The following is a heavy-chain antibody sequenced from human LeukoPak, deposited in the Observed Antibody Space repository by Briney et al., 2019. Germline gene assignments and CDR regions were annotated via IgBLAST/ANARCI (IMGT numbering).Heavy chain of an antibody. V-gene: IGHV3-30*02. CDR2: IRFDGSNK. Sequence: PGGSLRLSCAAYRFTFGSFDMHWVRQAPGKGLEWVTFIRFDGSNKYYADSVKGRFTISRDNSKNTLYLQMSSLRPEDTAVYYCARQIGVSIDYWGQGTLVTVSS. J-gene: IGHJ4*02. CDR3: ARQIGVSIDY. D-gene: IGHD5/OR15-5a*01. CDR1: RFTFGSFD.